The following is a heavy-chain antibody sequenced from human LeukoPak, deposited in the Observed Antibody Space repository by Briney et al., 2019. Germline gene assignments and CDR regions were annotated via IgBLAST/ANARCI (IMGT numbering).Heavy chain of an antibody. CDR2: INPNSGGT. J-gene: IGHJ4*02. D-gene: IGHD6-19*01. CDR1: GYTFTAYY. Sequence: ASVKVSCKASGYTFTAYYMHWVRQAPGQGLEWMGWINPNSGGTNYAQKFQGRVTMTRDTSISTVYVELSRLRSDDTAVYYCARDFPSSGWYHPFDYWGQGILVTVSS. V-gene: IGHV1-2*02. CDR3: ARDFPSSGWYHPFDY.